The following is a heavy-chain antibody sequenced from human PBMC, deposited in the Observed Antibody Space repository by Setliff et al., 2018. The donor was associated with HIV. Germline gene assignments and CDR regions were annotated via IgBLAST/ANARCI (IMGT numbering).Heavy chain of an antibody. J-gene: IGHJ5*02. Sequence: KASETLSLTCIVSGVSISNYYWSWIRQPPGKGLEWIGFIYSSGSTNYNPSLKSRVTISVDTSKNQFSLKLNSVTAADTAVYYCARNVGGLRSAVNWFDPWGQGTLVTVSS. V-gene: IGHV4-59*08. D-gene: IGHD4-17*01. CDR1: GVSISNYY. CDR2: IYSSGST. CDR3: ARNVGGLRSAVNWFDP.